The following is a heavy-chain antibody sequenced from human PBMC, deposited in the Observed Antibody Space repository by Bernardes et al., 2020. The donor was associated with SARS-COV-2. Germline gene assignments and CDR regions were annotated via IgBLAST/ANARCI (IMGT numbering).Heavy chain of an antibody. CDR1: GFTFGSHW. Sequence: GGSLRVSCAVSGFTFGSHWMHWVRQAPGKGLVWVSRIRGDGMDANYADSGKGRFTISRDNAINMLYLQMNSLRDEDTAVYFCARDLILGSGSNDYWGQGTLVTVSS. V-gene: IGHV3-74*01. J-gene: IGHJ4*02. CDR2: IRGDGMDA. D-gene: IGHD3-10*01. CDR3: ARDLILGSGSNDY.